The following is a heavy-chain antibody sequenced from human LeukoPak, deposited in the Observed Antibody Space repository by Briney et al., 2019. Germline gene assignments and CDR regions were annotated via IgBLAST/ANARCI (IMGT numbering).Heavy chain of an antibody. CDR2: ISAYNGNT. D-gene: IGHD2-15*01. CDR1: GYTFTSYG. Sequence: ASVKVSCKASGYTFTSYGISWVRQAPGQGLEWMGWISAYNGNTNYAQKLQGRVTMTTDTSTRTAYMELRSLRYDDTAVYYCARAPYCSGGSCPPPDWFDPWGQGTLVTVSS. CDR3: ARAPYCSGGSCPPPDWFDP. V-gene: IGHV1-18*04. J-gene: IGHJ5*02.